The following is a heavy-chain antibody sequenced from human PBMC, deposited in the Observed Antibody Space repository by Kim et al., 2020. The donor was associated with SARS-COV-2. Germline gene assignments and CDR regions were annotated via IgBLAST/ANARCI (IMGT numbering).Heavy chain of an antibody. V-gene: IGHV3-9*01. D-gene: IGHD6-13*01. J-gene: IGHJ4*02. Sequence: GGSLRLSCAASGFTFDDYAMHGVRQAPGKGLEWVSGNSWNSGSIGYADSVEGRFTISRDNAKNSLYLQMNRLRAEDTALYYCAKGYQAAGSRSSWGPAYFDYWGQRTLVTVSS. CDR2: NSWNSGSI. CDR1: GFTFDDYA. CDR3: AKGYQAAGSRSSWGPAYFDY.